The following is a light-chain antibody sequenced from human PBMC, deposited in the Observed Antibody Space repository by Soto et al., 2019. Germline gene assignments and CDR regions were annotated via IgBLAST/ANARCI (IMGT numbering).Light chain of an antibody. Sequence: EIVLTQSPGTLSLSPGERATLSCRASQSVSSYLAWYQQRPGQAPRLLIYGASSRATGIPDRFSGSRSGTDFTLTISRLEPEDFAVYFCQQYDTSSWTFGQGTKVDIK. J-gene: IGKJ1*01. CDR3: QQYDTSSWT. V-gene: IGKV3-20*01. CDR1: QSVSSY. CDR2: GAS.